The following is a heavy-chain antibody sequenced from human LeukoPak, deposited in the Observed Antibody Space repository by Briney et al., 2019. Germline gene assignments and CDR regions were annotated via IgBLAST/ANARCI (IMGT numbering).Heavy chain of an antibody. CDR2: ISRLCGTT. Sequence: GGSLRLSCAASGFTFSTYAMCWGRPALEKGLEWVSAISRLCGTTYYADSVKGRFTVSRDNPEKTPYLQMNSLRVEDTAVYYCATRYSYGSYYFDYWGQGTLVTVSS. V-gene: IGHV3-23*01. CDR3: ATRYSYGSYYFDY. J-gene: IGHJ4*02. CDR1: GFTFSTYA. D-gene: IGHD5-18*01.